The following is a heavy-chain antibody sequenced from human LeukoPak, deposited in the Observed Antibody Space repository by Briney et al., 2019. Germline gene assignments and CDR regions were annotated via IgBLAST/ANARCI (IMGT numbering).Heavy chain of an antibody. CDR1: GGSISSYY. J-gene: IGHJ4*02. D-gene: IGHD4-17*01. Sequence: SETLSLTCTVSGGSISSYYWSWIRQPPGKGLEWIGSIYYSGSTYYNPSLKSRVTISVDTSKNQFSLKLSSVTAADTAVYYCARVYGDRIDYWGQGTLVTVSS. CDR2: IYYSGST. V-gene: IGHV4-59*12. CDR3: ARVYGDRIDY.